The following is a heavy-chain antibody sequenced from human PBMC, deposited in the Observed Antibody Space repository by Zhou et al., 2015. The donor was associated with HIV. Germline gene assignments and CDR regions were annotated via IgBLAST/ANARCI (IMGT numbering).Heavy chain of an antibody. CDR1: GYTFTSYY. Sequence: QVQLVQSGAEVKKPGASVKVSCKASGYTFTSYYLHWVRQAPGQGLEWMGIISPSGGGTSYAQKFQGRVTMTRDTSTSTVYMELSSLRSEDTAVYYCARDSQFYKQWLVPGDLDYWGQGTQVTVSS. J-gene: IGHJ4*02. CDR2: ISPSGGGT. D-gene: IGHD6-19*01. CDR3: ARDSQFYKQWLVPGDLDY. V-gene: IGHV1-46*01.